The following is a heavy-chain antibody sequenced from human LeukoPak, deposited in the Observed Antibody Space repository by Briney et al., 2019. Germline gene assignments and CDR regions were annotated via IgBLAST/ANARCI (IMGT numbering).Heavy chain of an antibody. D-gene: IGHD3-10*01. J-gene: IGHJ4*02. Sequence: GGALRVSCAAPGFTSSSYAMSWVRQAPGKGLEWVSAISGSGSSTYYADSVKVRFTISRDNSKNTLYLQMNSLRAEDTAVYYCAKVYYYGSGSYDYWGQGTLVTVSS. V-gene: IGHV3-23*01. CDR1: GFTSSSYA. CDR3: AKVYYYGSGSYDY. CDR2: ISGSGSST.